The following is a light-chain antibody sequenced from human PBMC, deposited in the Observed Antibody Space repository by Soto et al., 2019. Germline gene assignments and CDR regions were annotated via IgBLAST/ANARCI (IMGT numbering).Light chain of an antibody. CDR3: QQDYDFPFT. V-gene: IGKV1-12*01. J-gene: IGKJ3*01. Sequence: DIQMTQSPSYVSASVGDRVTITCRASHDIGSWLAWFQQKPGKAPKLLIFAASSLPRGVPSRFSGNESETHFTLTITGLQPEDFATDYCQQDYDFPFTFGPGT. CDR1: HDIGSW. CDR2: AAS.